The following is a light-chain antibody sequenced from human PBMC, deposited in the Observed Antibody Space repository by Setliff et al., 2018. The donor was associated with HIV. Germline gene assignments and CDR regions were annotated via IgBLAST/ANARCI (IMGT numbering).Light chain of an antibody. CDR3: CSYAGSYNWV. CDR2: DVS. V-gene: IGLV2-11*01. J-gene: IGLJ3*02. Sequence: QSALTQPRSVSGSPGQSVTISCTGTSSDVGAYNYVSWYQQHPGKAPKLMICDVSKRPSGVPDRFSASKSGNTASLTISGLQAEDEADYYCCSYAGSYNWVFGGGT. CDR1: SSDVGAYNY.